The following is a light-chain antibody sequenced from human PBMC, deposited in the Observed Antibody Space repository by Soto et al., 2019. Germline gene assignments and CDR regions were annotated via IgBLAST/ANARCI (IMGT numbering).Light chain of an antibody. J-gene: IGKJ2*01. CDR3: QQYDNLYT. CDR2: DAS. Sequence: DIQMTQSPSSLSASVGVRVTITCQASQDISNYLNWYQQKPGKAPKLLIYDASNLETGVPSRFSGSGSGTDFTFTISSLQPEDIATYYCQQYDNLYTFGQGTKLEIK. V-gene: IGKV1-33*01. CDR1: QDISNY.